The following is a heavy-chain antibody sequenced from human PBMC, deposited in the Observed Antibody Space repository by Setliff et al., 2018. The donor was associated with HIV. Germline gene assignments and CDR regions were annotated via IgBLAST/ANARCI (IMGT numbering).Heavy chain of an antibody. CDR1: GYSFSDYW. CDR2: IFPDDSDT. Sequence: PGESLKISCKGSGYSFSDYWIGWVRQMPGKGLEWMGIIFPDDSDTRYSPSFQGHVTISADKSISTAYLQWSSLKASDTAIYYCARLGDDNSGYYQFWGQGTLVTVS. D-gene: IGHD3-22*01. V-gene: IGHV5-51*01. J-gene: IGHJ4*02. CDR3: ARLGDDNSGYYQF.